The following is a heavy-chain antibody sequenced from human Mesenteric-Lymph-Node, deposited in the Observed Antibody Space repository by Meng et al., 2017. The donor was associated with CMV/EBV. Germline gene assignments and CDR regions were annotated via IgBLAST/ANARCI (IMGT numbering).Heavy chain of an antibody. D-gene: IGHD4-23*01. J-gene: IGHJ4*02. CDR2: INHSEST. V-gene: IGHV4-34*01. CDR3: ARHQRWLKSEGGFNY. CDR1: GVSFNGFS. Sequence: WAEDLLCRPETVTLPWSFYGVSFNGFSCSCIRQTPGKRLEWIGEINHSESTNYNPSLKSRVTISVDTSKNQFSLKLSSVTAADTAVYYCARHQRWLKSEGGFNYWGQGTLVTVSS.